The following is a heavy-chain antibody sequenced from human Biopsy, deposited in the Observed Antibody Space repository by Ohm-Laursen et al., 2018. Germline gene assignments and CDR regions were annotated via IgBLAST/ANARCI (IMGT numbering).Heavy chain of an antibody. CDR1: GYTFTDYY. CDR3: ARELDP. Sequence: AVKVSCKASGYTFTDYYVHWVRQAPGHGLEWMGWIDTINGGARYAQKFQGRVTMTRDTSICTSYMELSRLTSDDTAVYYCARELDPWGQGTLVTVSS. J-gene: IGHJ5*02. V-gene: IGHV1-2*02. CDR2: IDTINGGA.